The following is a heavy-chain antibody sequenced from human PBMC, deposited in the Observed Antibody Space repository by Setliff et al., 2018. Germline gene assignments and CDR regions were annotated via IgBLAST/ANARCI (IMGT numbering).Heavy chain of an antibody. CDR1: GYSFLRYG. J-gene: IGHJ5*02. CDR3: ARDSPAMVAPPAAHGYDP. V-gene: IGHV1-18*01. D-gene: IGHD2-15*01. CDR2: ISAQDGNT. Sequence: AAVPVPCQASGYSFLRYGITWVRQDPGHGLEWTGWISAQDGNTIYAQKFQGRVTMTTDTSTSTAYMDLRSLRSYDTAVDYWARDSPAMVAPPAAHGYDPWGQGTLVTVSS.